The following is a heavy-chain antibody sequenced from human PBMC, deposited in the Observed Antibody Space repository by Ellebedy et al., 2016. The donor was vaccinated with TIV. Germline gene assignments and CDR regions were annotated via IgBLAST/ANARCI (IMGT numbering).Heavy chain of an antibody. CDR1: GFTFSSYA. J-gene: IGHJ1*01. D-gene: IGHD1-1*01. CDR2: ILDSGDVT. CDR3: AQEGLKRHTDFQH. V-gene: IGHV3-23*01. Sequence: GESLKISCAASGFTFSSYAMSWVRQAPGKGLEWVSVILDSGDVTNYVDSVRGRFTISRDNSKNTLYLQMSSLTAEDTAIYYCAQEGLKRHTDFQHWGQGTLVTVSS.